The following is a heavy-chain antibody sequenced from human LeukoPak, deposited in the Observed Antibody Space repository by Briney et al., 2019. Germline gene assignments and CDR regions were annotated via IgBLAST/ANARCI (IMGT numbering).Heavy chain of an antibody. J-gene: IGHJ4*02. V-gene: IGHV3-30*02. CDR1: RFTFSRHG. CDR3: AKNRDTSDFPRDFDS. Sequence: GGSLRLSRAASRFTFSRHGMHWVRQTPGKGLEWVAFIRHDGSYQQYPDSVKGRFTVSRDNSKDTVYLQMNSLRTEDTAVYYCAKNRDTSDFPRDFDSWGQGTLVTVSS. CDR2: IRHDGSYQ. D-gene: IGHD3-22*01.